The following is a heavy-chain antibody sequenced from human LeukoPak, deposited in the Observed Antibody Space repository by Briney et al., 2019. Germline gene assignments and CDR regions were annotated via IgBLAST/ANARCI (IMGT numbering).Heavy chain of an antibody. CDR1: GFTFSSYE. V-gene: IGHV3-23*01. CDR2: ISGSGGST. CDR3: ARLYCSGGSCYKGAGDY. D-gene: IGHD2-15*01. Sequence: GGSLRLSCAASGFTFSSYEMNWVRQAPGKGLEWVSAISGSGGSTYYADSVKGRFTISRDNSKNTLYLQMNSLRAEDTAVYYCARLYCSGGSCYKGAGDYWGQGTLVTVSS. J-gene: IGHJ4*02.